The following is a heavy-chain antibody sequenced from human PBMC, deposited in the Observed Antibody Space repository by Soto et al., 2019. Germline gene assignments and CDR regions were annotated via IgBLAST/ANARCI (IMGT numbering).Heavy chain of an antibody. Sequence: GESLKLACPPSRDTFPNYLIGCVRQVPGGGVEWLGLIFPRDFDVRYSPSFEGQVTISADRSTATAFLQWRSLEASDSALYFCARLVSLLQPIDSWGQGTPVTVAS. V-gene: IGHV5-51*01. CDR2: IFPRDFDV. J-gene: IGHJ5*01. D-gene: IGHD4-4*01. CDR1: RDTFPNYL. CDR3: ARLVSLLQPIDS.